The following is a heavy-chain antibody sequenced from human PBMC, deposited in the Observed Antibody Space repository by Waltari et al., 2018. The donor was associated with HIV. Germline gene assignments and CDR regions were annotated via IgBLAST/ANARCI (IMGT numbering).Heavy chain of an antibody. CDR3: ARGLSYFDGKPLPWYLDL. CDR2: MGTTPTAR. D-gene: IGHD3-9*01. V-gene: IGHV3-48*02. CDR1: GFSLSSYS. J-gene: IGHJ2*01. Sequence: SGGGSIQPGGSLRLSCVASGFSLSSYSVTWLRQTPGKALEWVSYMGTTPTARYYEDSVRDRFTVFADKTKQSVYLQISNLQDEDSAVYYCARGLSYFDGKPLPWYLDLWGRGSRVTVAS.